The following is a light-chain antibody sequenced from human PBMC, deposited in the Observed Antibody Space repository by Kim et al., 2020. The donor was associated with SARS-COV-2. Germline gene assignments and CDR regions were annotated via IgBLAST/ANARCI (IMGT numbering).Light chain of an antibody. CDR3: SSYAGSNNYV. V-gene: IGLV2-8*01. CDR2: VFS. Sequence: GQSVTISCTGTSSGVGGYNYVSWYQQHPGKAPTLMIYVFSKRPSGVPDRVSGSKSGNTASLTVSGLQAEDEADYYCSSYAGSNNYVFGTWTKVTVL. CDR1: SSGVGGYNY. J-gene: IGLJ1*01.